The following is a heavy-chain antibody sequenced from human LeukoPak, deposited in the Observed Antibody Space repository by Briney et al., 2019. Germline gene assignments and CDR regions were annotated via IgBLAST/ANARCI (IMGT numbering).Heavy chain of an antibody. CDR2: ISGSGVNT. CDR3: AKGQEGAALYGMDV. CDR1: GFTFSSYA. J-gene: IGHJ6*02. D-gene: IGHD4/OR15-4a*01. Sequence: GGSLRLSCAASGFTFSSYAMSWVRQAPGKGLEWVSAISGSGVNTYYADSVKGRFTISRDNSKNTLYLQMNSLRAKDTAVYYCAKGQEGAALYGMDVWGQGTTVTVSS. V-gene: IGHV3-23*01.